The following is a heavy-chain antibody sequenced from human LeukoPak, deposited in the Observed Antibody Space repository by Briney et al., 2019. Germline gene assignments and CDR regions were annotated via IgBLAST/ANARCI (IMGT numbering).Heavy chain of an antibody. D-gene: IGHD6-19*01. CDR2: IYYSGST. V-gene: IGHV4-59*01. J-gene: IGHJ4*02. CDR1: GGSISSYY. CDR3: ARGSSPVDY. Sequence: PSETLSLTCTVSGGSISSYYWSWIRQPPGKGLEWIGYIYYSGSTNYNPSLKGRVTISVDTSKNQFSLKLSSVTAADTAVYYCARGSSPVDYWGQGTLVTVSS.